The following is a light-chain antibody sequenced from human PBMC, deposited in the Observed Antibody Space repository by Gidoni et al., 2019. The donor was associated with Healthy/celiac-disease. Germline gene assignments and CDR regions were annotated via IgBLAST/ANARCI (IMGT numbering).Light chain of an antibody. CDR1: SSDVGCYNY. V-gene: IGLV2-14*01. CDR3: SSYTSSSTLYV. J-gene: IGLJ1*01. CDR2: DVS. Sequence: QSALTQPASVSGSPGQSITISCTGTSSDVGCYNYVSWYQQHPGKAPKLMIYDVSNRPSGVSNRFSGSKSGNTASLTISGLQAEDEADYYCSSYTSSSTLYVFGTGTKVTVL.